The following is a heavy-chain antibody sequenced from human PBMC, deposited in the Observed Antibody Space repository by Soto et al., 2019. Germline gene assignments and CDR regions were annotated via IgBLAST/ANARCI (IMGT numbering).Heavy chain of an antibody. J-gene: IGHJ3*02. CDR1: GGSISSYY. D-gene: IGHD3-10*01. Sequence: QVQLQESGPGLVKPSETLSLTCTVSGGSISSYYWSWIRQPPGKGLEWIGYIYYSGSTNYNPSLKSRVTISVDTSKNQFSLKLSSVTAADTAVYYCARAGPPSRAFDIWGQGTMVTVSS. CDR2: IYYSGST. V-gene: IGHV4-59*01. CDR3: ARAGPPSRAFDI.